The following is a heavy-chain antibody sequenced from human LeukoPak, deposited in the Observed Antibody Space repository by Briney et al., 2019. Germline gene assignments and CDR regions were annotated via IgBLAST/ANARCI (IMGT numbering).Heavy chain of an antibody. CDR2: INPNSGGT. V-gene: IGHV1-2*02. Sequence: GASVTVSCKASGYTFTGYDMHWVRQAPGQGLEWMGWINPNSGGTNYAQKFQGRVTMTRDTSISTAYMQLIRLRSADTAVYYCARVGRAFTARSSFFDYWGQGTLVTVSS. J-gene: IGHJ4*02. CDR3: ARVGRAFTARSSFFDY. CDR1: GYTFTGYD. D-gene: IGHD6-6*01.